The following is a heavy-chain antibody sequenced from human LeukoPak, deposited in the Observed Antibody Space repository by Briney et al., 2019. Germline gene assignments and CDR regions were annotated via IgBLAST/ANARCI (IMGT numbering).Heavy chain of an antibody. CDR2: INTNTGNP. V-gene: IGHV7-4-1*02. D-gene: IGHD1-1*01. J-gene: IGHJ4*02. CDR3: ARDFAQLGIHSDHFDY. Sequence: ASVKVSCKASGYTFTNYAMNWVRQAPGQGLEWMGWINTNTGNPTYAQGFTGRFVFSLDTSVSTAYLQISSLKAEDTAVYYCARDFAQLGIHSDHFDYWGQGTLVTVSS. CDR1: GYTFTNYA.